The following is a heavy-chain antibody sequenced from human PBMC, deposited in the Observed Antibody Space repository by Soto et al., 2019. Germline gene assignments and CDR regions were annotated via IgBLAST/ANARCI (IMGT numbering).Heavy chain of an antibody. CDR2: INAGNGNT. Sequence: ASVKVSCKASGYTFTSYAMHWVRQAPGQRLEWMGWINAGNGNTKYSQKFQGRVTITRDTSASTAYMELSSLRSEDTAVYYCARALRVGVSYYFQHWGHGTLVTVSS. CDR3: ARALRVGVSYYFQH. J-gene: IGHJ1*01. D-gene: IGHD1-26*01. V-gene: IGHV1-3*01. CDR1: GYTFTSYA.